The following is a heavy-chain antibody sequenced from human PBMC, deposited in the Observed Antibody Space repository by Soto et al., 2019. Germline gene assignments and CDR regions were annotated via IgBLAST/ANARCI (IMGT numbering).Heavy chain of an antibody. D-gene: IGHD2-15*01. J-gene: IGHJ5*02. V-gene: IGHV3-74*01. CDR1: GFTFSSYW. CDR2: INSDGSST. CDR3: ARELSARRGWFDP. Sequence: GGSLRLSCAASGFTFSSYWMHWFRQAPGKGLVWVSRINSDGSSTSYADSVKGRFTISRDNAKNTLYLQMNSLRAEDTAVYYCARELSARRGWFDPWGQGTLVTVSS.